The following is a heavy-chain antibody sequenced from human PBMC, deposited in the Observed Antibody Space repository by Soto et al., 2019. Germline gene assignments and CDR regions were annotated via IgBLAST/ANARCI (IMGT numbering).Heavy chain of an antibody. V-gene: IGHV1-24*01. D-gene: IGHD4-17*01. CDR3: ANLPGSTVVTLYYFDY. J-gene: IGHJ4*02. CDR1: VYPLTELS. CDR2: FDPEDGET. Sequence: SEKAACKFPVYPLTELSMHWVRQAPGKGLEWMGGFDPEDGETIYSQKFQGRVTMTEDTSTDTAYMELSSLRSEDTAVYYCANLPGSTVVTLYYFDYWGQGTLVTVSS.